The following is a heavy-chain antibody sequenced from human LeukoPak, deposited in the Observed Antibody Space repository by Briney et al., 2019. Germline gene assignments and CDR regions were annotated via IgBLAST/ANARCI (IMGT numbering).Heavy chain of an antibody. Sequence: SETLSLTCTVSGGSISSYYWSWIRQPPGKGLEWIGYIYYSGSTNYNPSLKSRVTISVDTSKNQFSLKLSSVTAADTAVYYCARGWSSSSWYYFDYGGQGTLVTVSS. V-gene: IGHV4-59*01. CDR3: ARGWSSSSWYYFDY. CDR2: IYYSGST. J-gene: IGHJ4*02. D-gene: IGHD6-13*01. CDR1: GGSISSYY.